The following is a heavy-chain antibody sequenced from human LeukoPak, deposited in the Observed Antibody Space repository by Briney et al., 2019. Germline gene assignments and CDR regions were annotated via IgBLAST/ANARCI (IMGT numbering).Heavy chain of an antibody. Sequence: GGSLRLSCAASGFTFSSYGMHWVRQAPGKGLEWVAVISYDGSNKYYADSVKGRFTISRDNSKNTLYLQMNSLRAEDTAVYYCARGGGDYGFDYWGQGTLVTVSS. V-gene: IGHV3-30*03. CDR1: GFTFSSYG. CDR2: ISYDGSNK. CDR3: ARGGGDYGFDY. D-gene: IGHD4-17*01. J-gene: IGHJ4*02.